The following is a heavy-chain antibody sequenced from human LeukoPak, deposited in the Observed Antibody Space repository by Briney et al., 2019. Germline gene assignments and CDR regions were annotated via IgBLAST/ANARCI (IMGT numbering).Heavy chain of an antibody. Sequence: SETLSLTCAVYGGSFSGYYWSWIRQPPGKGLEWIGEINHSGSTNYNPSLKSRVTISVDTSKNQFSLKLSSVTAADTAVYYCARRSSGRITMVRGVGKLDYWGQGTLVTVSS. V-gene: IGHV4-34*01. CDR3: ARRSSGRITMVRGVGKLDY. J-gene: IGHJ4*02. CDR2: INHSGST. D-gene: IGHD3-10*01. CDR1: GGSFSGYY.